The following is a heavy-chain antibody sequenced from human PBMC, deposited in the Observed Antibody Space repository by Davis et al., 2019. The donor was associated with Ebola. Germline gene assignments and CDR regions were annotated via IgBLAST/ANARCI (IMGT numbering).Heavy chain of an antibody. D-gene: IGHD3-16*01. V-gene: IGHV4-38-2*01. CDR1: GYSISSGYY. CDR3: ARGGAADY. Sequence: SETLSLTCAVSGYSISSGYYWGWIRQPPGKGLEWIGSRYHSGSTYYNPSLKSRVSISVDTSKNQFSLKLSSVTAADTAVYYCARGGAADYWGQGTLVTVSS. J-gene: IGHJ4*02. CDR2: RYHSGST.